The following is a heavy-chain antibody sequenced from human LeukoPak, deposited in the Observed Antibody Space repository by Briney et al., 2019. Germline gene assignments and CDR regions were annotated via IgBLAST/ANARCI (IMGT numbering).Heavy chain of an antibody. J-gene: IGHJ4*02. D-gene: IGHD3-10*01. CDR2: IYSSGST. V-gene: IGHV4-4*07. CDR3: ARTSARGAQFDY. CDR1: GGSISSYY. Sequence: PSETLSLTCSDSGGSISSYYWSWIRQPAGKGLEWIGRIYSSGSTNYNPSLKTRVTMSLDTSKNQFSLNLTTVTAADTAVYYCARTSARGAQFDYWGQGTLVTVSS.